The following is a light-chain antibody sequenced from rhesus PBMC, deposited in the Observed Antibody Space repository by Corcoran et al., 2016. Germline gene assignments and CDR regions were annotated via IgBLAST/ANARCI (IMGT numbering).Light chain of an antibody. CDR2: EAS. J-gene: IGKJ3*01. CDR1: QGITND. V-gene: IGKV1-25*01. Sequence: DIQMTQSPSSLSASVGDRVTITCRASQGITNDLAWYQQKPGETPKLLIYEASSWQSGIPSRFSGSGSGTDFTLTISSLQPEDFATYYYQHYYSTPFTFGPGTKLDIK. CDR3: QHYYSTPFT.